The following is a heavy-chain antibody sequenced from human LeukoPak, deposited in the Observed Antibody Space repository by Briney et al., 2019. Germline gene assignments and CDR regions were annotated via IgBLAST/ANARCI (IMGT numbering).Heavy chain of an antibody. CDR1: GGTFSSYA. J-gene: IGHJ6*02. Sequence: ASVKLSCTASGGTFSSYAISWVRQAPGQGLEWMGWMNPNSGNTGYAQKFQGRVTMTRNTSISTAYMELSSLRSEDTAVYYCAVSGNLLYYYGMDVWGQGTTVTVSS. D-gene: IGHD2/OR15-2a*01. CDR3: AVSGNLLYYYGMDV. CDR2: MNPNSGNT. V-gene: IGHV1-8*02.